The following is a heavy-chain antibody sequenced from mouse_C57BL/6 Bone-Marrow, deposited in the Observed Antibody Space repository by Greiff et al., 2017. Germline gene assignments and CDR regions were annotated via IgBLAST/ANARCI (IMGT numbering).Heavy chain of an antibody. D-gene: IGHD3-3*01. CDR1: GYAFSSSW. Sequence: QVQLQQSGPELVKPGASVKISCKASGYAFSSSWMNWVKQRPGKGLEWIGRIYPGDGDTNYNGKFKGKATLTADKSSSTAYMQLSSLTSEDSAVYFCAREDGDGCDYWGQGTTLTVSS. V-gene: IGHV1-82*01. CDR2: IYPGDGDT. J-gene: IGHJ2*01. CDR3: AREDGDGCDY.